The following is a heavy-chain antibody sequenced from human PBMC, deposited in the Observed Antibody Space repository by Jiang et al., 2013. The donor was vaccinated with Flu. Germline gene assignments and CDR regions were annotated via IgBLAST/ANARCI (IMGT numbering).Heavy chain of an antibody. CDR1: GGSISSSNW. J-gene: IGHJ4*02. Sequence: TCAVSGGSISSSNWWSWVRQPPGKGLEWIGEVYHSRSTNYNPSLKSRVTISVDKSKNQFSLKLSSVTAADTAVYYCAREVAAAGFFDYWGQGTPVTVSS. CDR3: AREVAAAGFFDY. CDR2: VYHSRST. D-gene: IGHD6-13*01. V-gene: IGHV4-4*02.